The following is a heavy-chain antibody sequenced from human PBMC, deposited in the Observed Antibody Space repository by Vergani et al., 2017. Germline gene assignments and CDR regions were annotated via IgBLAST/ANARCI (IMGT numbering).Heavy chain of an antibody. CDR2: ISGSGGST. CDR1: GFTFSSYA. CDR3: ARDAYYDSSGYYSYYFDY. D-gene: IGHD3-22*01. V-gene: IGHV3-23*01. Sequence: EVQLLESGGGLVQPGGSLRLSCAASGFTFSSYAMSWVRQAPGKGLEWVSAISGSGGSTYYADSVKGRFTIARDNAKNALYLQMNSLRAEDTAVYYCARDAYYDSSGYYSYYFDYWGQGTLVTVSS. J-gene: IGHJ4*02.